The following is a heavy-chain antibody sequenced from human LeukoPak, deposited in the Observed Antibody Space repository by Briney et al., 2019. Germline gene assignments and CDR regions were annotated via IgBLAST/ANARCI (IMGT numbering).Heavy chain of an antibody. CDR1: GFTFSSYW. D-gene: IGHD3-22*01. CDR3: ARDKIYYDSSGYYGLDY. Sequence: PGGSLRLSCAASGFTFSSYWMSWVRQAPGKGLEWVANIKQDGSEKYYVDSVKGRFTISRDNAKNSLYLQMNSLRAEDTAVYYCARDKIYYDSSGYYGLDYWGQGTLVTVSS. J-gene: IGHJ4*02. V-gene: IGHV3-7*01. CDR2: IKQDGSEK.